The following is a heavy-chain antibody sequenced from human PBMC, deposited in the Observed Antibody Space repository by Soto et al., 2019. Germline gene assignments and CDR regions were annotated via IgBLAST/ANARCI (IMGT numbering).Heavy chain of an antibody. CDR2: ISGSGGST. CDR1: GFTFSSCA. Sequence: AGGSLRLSCAASGFTFSSCAMSWVRQAPGKGLEWVSAISGSGGSTYYADSVKGRFTISRDNSKNTLYLQMNSLRAEDTAVDYCAKGDYYDSRGYYYDPQLDYWGQGTLVTVSS. J-gene: IGHJ4*02. CDR3: AKGDYYDSRGYYYDPQLDY. V-gene: IGHV3-23*01. D-gene: IGHD3-22*01.